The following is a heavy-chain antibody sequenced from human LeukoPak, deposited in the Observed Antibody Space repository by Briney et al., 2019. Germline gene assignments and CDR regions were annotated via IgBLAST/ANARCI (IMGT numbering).Heavy chain of an antibody. CDR3: TTDRMAAAGDYWFDP. CDR1: GFTFSNAW. CDR2: IKSKTDGGTT. Sequence: GGSLRLSCAASGFTFSNAWMSWVRQAPGKGLEWVGRIKSKTDGGTTDYAAPVKGRFTISRDDSKNTLYLQMNSLKTEDTAVYYCTTDRMAAAGDYWFDPWGQGTLVTVSS. D-gene: IGHD6-13*01. V-gene: IGHV3-15*01. J-gene: IGHJ5*02.